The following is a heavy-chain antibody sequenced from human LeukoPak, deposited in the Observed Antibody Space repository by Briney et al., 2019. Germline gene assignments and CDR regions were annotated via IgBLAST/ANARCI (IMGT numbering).Heavy chain of an antibody. V-gene: IGHV4-39*07. CDR3: ASKHKIFDWFLDEY. J-gene: IGHJ4*02. CDR1: GGSISSSGYY. CDR2: IYYSGSS. Sequence: SETLSLTCSVSGGSISSSGYYWGWIRQPPGKGLEWLGSIYYSGSSYYNPSLKSRVIISVDTSMNQFSLKLSSVTAADTAVYYCASKHKIFDWFLDEYWGPGTLVTVSS. D-gene: IGHD3-9*01.